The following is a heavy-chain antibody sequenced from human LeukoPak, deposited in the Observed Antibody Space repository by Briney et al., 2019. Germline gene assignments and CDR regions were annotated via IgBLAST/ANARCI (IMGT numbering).Heavy chain of an antibody. CDR3: ARPHPRTVFGVFSYYYGMDV. D-gene: IGHD3-3*01. CDR2: ISSSSTCI. V-gene: IGHV3-21*01. Sequence: PGGSLRLSCAASGFTFRSYSMNWVRQAPGKGLEWVSSISSSSTCIYYADSVKGRFIISRDNAKNSLYLQMNSLRAEDTAVYYCARPHPRTVFGVFSYYYGMDVWGQGTTVTVSS. J-gene: IGHJ6*02. CDR1: GFTFRSYS.